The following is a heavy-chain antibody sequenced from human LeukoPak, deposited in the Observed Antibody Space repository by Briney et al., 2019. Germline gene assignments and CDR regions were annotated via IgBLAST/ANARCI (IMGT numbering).Heavy chain of an antibody. J-gene: IGHJ4*02. CDR1: GFIFSAYA. CDR2: ISGSGGST. CDR3: AKDRGIYYDSRTFGY. V-gene: IGHV3-23*01. D-gene: IGHD3-22*01. Sequence: SGGSLRLSCTASGFIFSAYAMSWVRQAPGKGLEWVSVISGSGGSTYYADSVKGRFTISRDNSKNTLYLQMNSLRAEDTALCYCAKDRGIYYDSRTFGYWGQGTLVTVSS.